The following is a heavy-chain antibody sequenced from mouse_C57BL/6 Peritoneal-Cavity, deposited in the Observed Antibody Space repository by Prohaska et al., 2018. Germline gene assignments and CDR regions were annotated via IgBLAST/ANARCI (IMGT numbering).Heavy chain of an antibody. D-gene: IGHD1-1*01. J-gene: IGHJ2*01. V-gene: IGHV1-26*01. CDR3: ARGSYYGSSYDY. Sequence: NWVKQSHGKSLEWIGAINPTNGGTSYNQKFKGKATLTVDKSSSTAYMELRSLTSEDSEVYYWARGSYYGSSYDYWGQGTTLTVSS. CDR2: INPTNGGT.